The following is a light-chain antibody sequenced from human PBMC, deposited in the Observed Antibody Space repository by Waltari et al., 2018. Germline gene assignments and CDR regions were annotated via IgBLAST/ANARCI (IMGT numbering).Light chain of an antibody. CDR1: ESVSSW. J-gene: IGKJ1*01. Sequence: DIQMTQSPSTLSASVGDRVTITCRASESVSSWLAWYQQKPGKAPKLLIYKASSLQSGVPSGFSGSGSGTEFTLTISSLQPDDFATYYCQQYNSYPFTFGQGTKVEIK. CDR2: KAS. CDR3: QQYNSYPFT. V-gene: IGKV1-5*03.